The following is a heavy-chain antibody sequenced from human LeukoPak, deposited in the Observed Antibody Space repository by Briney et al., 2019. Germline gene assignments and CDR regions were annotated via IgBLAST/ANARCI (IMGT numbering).Heavy chain of an antibody. CDR1: GGSVSGYY. CDR2: VYYSGST. V-gene: IGHV4-59*02. CDR3: ARIHRYCSGGACYVLDN. J-gene: IGHJ4*02. Sequence: SKTLSLTCVVSGGSVSGYYWGWIRQPPGRGLEWIGYVYYSGSTNYNPSFKSRITISVDTSRNQFSLQLSSVTATDTAVYYCARIHRYCSGGACYVLDNWGQRTLVAVSS. D-gene: IGHD2-15*01.